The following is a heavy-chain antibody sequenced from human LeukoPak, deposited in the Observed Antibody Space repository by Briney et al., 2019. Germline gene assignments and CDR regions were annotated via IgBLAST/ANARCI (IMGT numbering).Heavy chain of an antibody. CDR1: GFTFSSYA. J-gene: IGHJ4*02. D-gene: IGHD6-19*01. Sequence: PGGSLRLSCAASGFTFSSYAMHWVRQAPGKGLEWVAVTSYDGSNKYYADSVKGRFTISRDDSKNTLYLQMNSLRAEDTAVYYCARDIAQFSSGWYYYFDYWGQGTLVTVSS. CDR3: ARDIAQFSSGWYYYFDY. CDR2: TSYDGSNK. V-gene: IGHV3-30-3*01.